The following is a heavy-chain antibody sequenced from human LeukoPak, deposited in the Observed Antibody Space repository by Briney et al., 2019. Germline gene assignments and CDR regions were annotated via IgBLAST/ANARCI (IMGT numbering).Heavy chain of an antibody. Sequence: PGGSLRLSCAASGFTFSRYSMNWVRQAPGKGLEWISSISYSSHYIYNADSVKGRFTISRDNAKNSLYLQMNRLRAEDTAVYYCARERQLERLAFGKEGSAFDYWGQGTLVTVSS. CDR1: GFTFSRYS. J-gene: IGHJ4*02. D-gene: IGHD1-1*01. V-gene: IGHV3-21*01. CDR3: ARERQLERLAFGKEGSAFDY. CDR2: ISYSSHYI.